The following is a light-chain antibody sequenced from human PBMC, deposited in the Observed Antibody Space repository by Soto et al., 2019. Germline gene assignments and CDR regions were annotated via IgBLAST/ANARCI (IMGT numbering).Light chain of an antibody. CDR1: QSIRTY. CDR2: AAS. J-gene: IGKJ1*01. CDR3: QQTYSNPRT. V-gene: IGKV1-39*01. Sequence: DIQMTQSPSSLSASVGDRVTITWRTSQSIRTYLNWYQQKPGKAPKFLIYAASTLQSGVPSRFSGSGSGTDFTLTISSLQPEDFATYYCQQTYSNPRTFGQGTRVEI.